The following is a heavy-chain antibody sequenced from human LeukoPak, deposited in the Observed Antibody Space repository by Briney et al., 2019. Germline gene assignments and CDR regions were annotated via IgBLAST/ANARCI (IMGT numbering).Heavy chain of an antibody. CDR3: ARXHFXSSGYYYLLGYFEH. V-gene: IGHV1-46*01. Sequence: ASVKVSCKASGYTFTNYYVHWVRQAPGQGLEWMGIIKPSGGGTSYALKFQGRVTMTRDTSTSTAYMELSSPRSEDTAVYYCARXHFXSSGYYYLLGYFEHWGQGTLVTVSS. D-gene: IGHD3-22*01. CDR1: GYTFTNYY. J-gene: IGHJ1*01. CDR2: IKPSGGGT.